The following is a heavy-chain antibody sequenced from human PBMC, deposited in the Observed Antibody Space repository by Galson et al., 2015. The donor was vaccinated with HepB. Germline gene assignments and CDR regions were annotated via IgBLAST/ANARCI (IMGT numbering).Heavy chain of an antibody. Sequence: SLRLSCAASGFTFSSYAMSWVRQAPGKGLEWVSAISGSGGSTYYADSVKGRFTISRDNSKNTLYLQMNSLRAEDTAVYYCAKDPHAEDSSGWYYFDYWGQGTLVTVSS. CDR2: ISGSGGST. CDR1: GFTFSSYA. V-gene: IGHV3-23*01. J-gene: IGHJ4*02. CDR3: AKDPHAEDSSGWYYFDY. D-gene: IGHD6-19*01.